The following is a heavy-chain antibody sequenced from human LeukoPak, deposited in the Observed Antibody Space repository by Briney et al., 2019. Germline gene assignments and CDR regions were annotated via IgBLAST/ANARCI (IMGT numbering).Heavy chain of an antibody. CDR2: GDYSGGT. CDR1: GDSFSSVTDY. V-gene: IGHV4-39*07. CDR3: AGERGEEYSSGWYKRNYFDN. J-gene: IGHJ4*02. D-gene: IGHD6-19*01. Sequence: SETLSLTCTVSGDSFSSVTDYWAWIRQPPGRGLEWIASGDYSGGTYYNPSLESRVAISADMSKNQFSLKLTSVTGAGTAVYYCAGERGEEYSSGWYKRNYFDNWGQGIRVTVSS.